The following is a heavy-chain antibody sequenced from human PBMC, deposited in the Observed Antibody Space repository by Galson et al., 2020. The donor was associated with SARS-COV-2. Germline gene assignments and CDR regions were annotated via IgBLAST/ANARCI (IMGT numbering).Heavy chain of an antibody. V-gene: IGHV3-30*04. CDR2: ISYDGSNK. CDR3: ARVKSGSYLYYFDY. Sequence: GGSLRLSCAASGFTFSSYAMHWVRQAPGKGLEWVAVISYDGSNKYYADSVKGRFTISRDNSKNTLYLQMNSLRAEDTAVYYCARVKSGSYLYYFDYWGQGTLVTVSS. J-gene: IGHJ4*02. CDR1: GFTFSSYA. D-gene: IGHD1-26*01.